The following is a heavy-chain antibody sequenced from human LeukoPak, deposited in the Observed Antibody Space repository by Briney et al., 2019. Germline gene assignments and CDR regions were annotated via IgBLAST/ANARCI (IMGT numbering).Heavy chain of an antibody. CDR1: GYTFTGYY. Sequence: ASVKVSCKASGYTFTGYYMHWVRQAPGQGLEWMGWINPNNGNTNYAQKLQGRVTMTTDTSTSTAYMELRSLRSDDTAVYYCARPYSSSWYWWFDPWGQGTLVTVSS. J-gene: IGHJ5*02. CDR3: ARPYSSSWYWWFDP. CDR2: INPNNGNT. V-gene: IGHV1-18*04. D-gene: IGHD6-13*01.